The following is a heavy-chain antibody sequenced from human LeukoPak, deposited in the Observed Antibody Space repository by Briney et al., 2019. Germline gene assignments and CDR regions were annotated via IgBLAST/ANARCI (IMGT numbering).Heavy chain of an antibody. Sequence: SETLSLTCAVYGGSFSGYYWSWIRQPPGKGLEWIGEINHSGSTNYNPSLKSRVTISVDTSKNQFSLKLSSVTAADTAVYYCARGRNYHDSSGYTTSPPTFDYWGQGTLVTVSS. D-gene: IGHD3-22*01. J-gene: IGHJ4*02. V-gene: IGHV4-34*01. CDR3: ARGRNYHDSSGYTTSPPTFDY. CDR2: INHSGST. CDR1: GGSFSGYY.